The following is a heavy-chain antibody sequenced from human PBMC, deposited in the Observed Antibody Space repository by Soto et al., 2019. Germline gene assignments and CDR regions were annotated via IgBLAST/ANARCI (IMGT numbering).Heavy chain of an antibody. V-gene: IGHV6-1*01. CDR1: GYSVSSNSAA. CDR2: TYYRSKWYN. D-gene: IGHD3-10*01. J-gene: IGHJ4*02. Sequence: SQTLSLTCAISGYSVSSNSAAGNWIRQSPSRGLEWLGRTYYRSKWYNDYAVSVKSRITINPDTSKNQFSLQLNSVTPEDTAVYYCARTGELWMYYFDYWGQGTLVTVSS. CDR3: ARTGELWMYYFDY.